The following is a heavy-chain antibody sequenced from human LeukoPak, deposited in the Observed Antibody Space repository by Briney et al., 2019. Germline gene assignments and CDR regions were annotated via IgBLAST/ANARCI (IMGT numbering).Heavy chain of an antibody. V-gene: IGHV3-48*03. J-gene: IGHJ6*02. CDR2: ISSSGSTI. CDR1: GFTFSSYE. D-gene: IGHD2-8*01. CDR3: ARRANLYYYYYGMDV. Sequence: GGSLRLSCAASGFTFSSYEMNRVRQAPGKGLEWVSYISSSGSTIYYADSVKGRFAISRDNAKNSLYLQMNSLRAEDTAVYYCARRANLYYYYYGMDVWGQGTTVTVSS.